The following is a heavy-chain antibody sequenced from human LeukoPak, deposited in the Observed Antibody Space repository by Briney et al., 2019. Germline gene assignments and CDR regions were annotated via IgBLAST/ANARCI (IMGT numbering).Heavy chain of an antibody. CDR1: GFSLSTYW. Sequence: GGSLRLSCAASGFSLSTYWMSWVRQAPGKGLEWVANIKQDGSEKYYVDSVKGRFTISRENAKNSLYLQMNSLRAGDTAVYYCATLVATTRFDYWGQGTLVTVSS. CDR3: ATLVATTRFDY. D-gene: IGHD5-12*01. V-gene: IGHV3-7*01. J-gene: IGHJ4*02. CDR2: IKQDGSEK.